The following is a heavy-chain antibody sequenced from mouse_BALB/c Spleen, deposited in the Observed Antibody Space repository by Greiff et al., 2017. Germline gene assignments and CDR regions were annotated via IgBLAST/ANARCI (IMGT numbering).Heavy chain of an antibody. CDR3: AREYGKGDWYCDV. CDR1: GYTFTDYA. Sequence: QVQLKESGAELVRPGVSVKISCKGSGYTFTDYAMHWVKQSHAKSLEWIGVISTYYGDASYNQKFKGKATMTVDKSSSTAYMELARLTSEDSAIYYCAREYGKGDWYCDVWGAGTTVTVSS. J-gene: IGHJ1*01. CDR2: ISTYYGDA. V-gene: IGHV1S137*01. D-gene: IGHD2-10*02.